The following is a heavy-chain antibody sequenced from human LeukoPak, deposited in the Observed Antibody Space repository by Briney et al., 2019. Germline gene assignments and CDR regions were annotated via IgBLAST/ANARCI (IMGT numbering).Heavy chain of an antibody. CDR2: ISSSGGTI. CDR3: AKEGGDWGEGYFDY. J-gene: IGHJ4*02. CDR1: GFTFSDSY. Sequence: GGSLRLSCAASGFTFSDSYMSWIRQVPGKGLEWISYISSSGGTIYYADSVKGRFTISRDNAKNSLDLQMNSLRAGYTAVYYCAKEGGDWGEGYFDYWGQGTLVTVSS. V-gene: IGHV3-11*01. D-gene: IGHD7-27*01.